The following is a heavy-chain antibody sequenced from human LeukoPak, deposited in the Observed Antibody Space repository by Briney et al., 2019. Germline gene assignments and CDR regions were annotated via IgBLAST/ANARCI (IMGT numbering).Heavy chain of an antibody. V-gene: IGHV3-48*02. CDR1: GFTFSNHN. CDR2: ISSSSTR. Sequence: GGSLRLSCTASGFTFSNHNMNWVRQAPGKGLEWVSHISSSSTRYYADSVKGRFTISRDNAKNSLYLQMNSLRDEDTAVYYCAKAGVSFDPWGQGTLATVSS. CDR3: AKAGVSFDP. J-gene: IGHJ5*02.